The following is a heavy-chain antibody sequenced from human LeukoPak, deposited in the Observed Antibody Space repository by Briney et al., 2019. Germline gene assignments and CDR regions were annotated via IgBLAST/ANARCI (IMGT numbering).Heavy chain of an antibody. Sequence: GASVKVSCKASGYDFTGYYLHWVRQAPGQGLEWMGWINPNNDERNYAQKFRGRVTMTRDTSISTVYKELSSLTSDDTALYYCARESPYSSSWFDHWGQGTLVTVSS. CDR2: INPNNDER. CDR1: GYDFTGYY. J-gene: IGHJ5*02. V-gene: IGHV1-2*02. D-gene: IGHD6-13*01. CDR3: ARESPYSSSWFDH.